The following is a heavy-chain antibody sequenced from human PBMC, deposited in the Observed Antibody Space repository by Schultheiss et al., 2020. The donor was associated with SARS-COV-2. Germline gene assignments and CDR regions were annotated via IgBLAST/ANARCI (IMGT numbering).Heavy chain of an antibody. J-gene: IGHJ4*02. CDR2: IWYDGSNK. V-gene: IGHV3-33*01. CDR3: ARDVAAAFDY. D-gene: IGHD6-13*01. Sequence: GESLKISCAASGFTFSSYGMHWVRQAPGKGLEWVAVIWYDGSNKYYADSVKGRFTISRDNSKNTLYLQMNSLRAEDTAVYYCARDVAAAFDYWGQGTLVTVSS. CDR1: GFTFSSYG.